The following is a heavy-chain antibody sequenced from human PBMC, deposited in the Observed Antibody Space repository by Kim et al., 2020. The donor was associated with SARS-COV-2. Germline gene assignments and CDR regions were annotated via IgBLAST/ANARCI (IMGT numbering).Heavy chain of an antibody. CDR2: ISGSGGST. V-gene: IGHV3-23*01. CDR1: GFTFSSYA. D-gene: IGHD4-17*01. Sequence: GGSLRLSCAASGFTFSSYAMSWVRQAPGKGLEWVSAISGSGGSTYYADSVKGRFTISRDNSKNTLYLQMNSLRAEDTAVYYCAKDTVKDYGDYYERRSPFDYWGQGTLVTVSS. CDR3: AKDTVKDYGDYYERRSPFDY. J-gene: IGHJ4*02.